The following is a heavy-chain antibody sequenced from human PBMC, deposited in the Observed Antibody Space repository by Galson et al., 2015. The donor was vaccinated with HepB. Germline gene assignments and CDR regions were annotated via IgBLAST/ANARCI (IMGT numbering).Heavy chain of an antibody. Sequence: SLRLSCAASGFTFHNYWMNWVRHTPGKGLEWVASMKQDGGEKHYLDAVRGRFTISGDAATNSLLLQMNSLRAEDTAVYHYYDGHYSGRWGRGTQVTVSS. J-gene: IGHJ4*02. D-gene: IGHD4-17*01. V-gene: IGHV3-7*01. CDR1: GFTFHNYW. CDR2: MKQDGGEK. CDR3: YDGHYSGR.